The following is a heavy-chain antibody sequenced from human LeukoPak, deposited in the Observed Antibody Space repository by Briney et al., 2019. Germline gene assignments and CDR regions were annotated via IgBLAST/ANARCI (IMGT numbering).Heavy chain of an antibody. J-gene: IGHJ4*02. D-gene: IGHD3-16*01. CDR2: ISYDGSNK. CDR1: GFTFSSYA. V-gene: IGHV3-30-3*01. Sequence: GGSLRLSCAASGFTFSSYAMHWVRQAPGKGMEWVALISYDGSNKHYADSVKGRITISRDDSKNTLYLQMNSLRAEDTAVYYCAPSSGGSYPYFDYWGQGTLVTVSS. CDR3: APSSGGSYPYFDY.